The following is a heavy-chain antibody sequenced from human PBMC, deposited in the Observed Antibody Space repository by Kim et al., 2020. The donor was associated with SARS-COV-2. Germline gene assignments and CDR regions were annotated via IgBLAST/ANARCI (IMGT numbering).Heavy chain of an antibody. J-gene: IGHJ4*02. CDR2: FDPEDGET. Sequence: ASVKVSCKVSGYTLTELSMHWVRQAPGKGLEWMGGFDPEDGETIYAQKFQGRVTITEDTSTDTAYMELSSLRSEDTAVYYCATDLFGTSGSYFVDYWGQGTLVTVSS. CDR1: GYTLTELS. D-gene: IGHD1-26*01. V-gene: IGHV1-24*01. CDR3: ATDLFGTSGSYFVDY.